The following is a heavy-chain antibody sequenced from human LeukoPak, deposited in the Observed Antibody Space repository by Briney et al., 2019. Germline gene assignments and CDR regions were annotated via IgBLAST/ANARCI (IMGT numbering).Heavy chain of an antibody. CDR2: ISHTGGT. J-gene: IGHJ4*02. CDR1: GGSISSRNW. D-gene: IGHD3-9*01. Sequence: SETLSLTCAVSGGSISSRNWWSWVRQPPGKGLEWIGEISHTGGTSYTPSLKSRVTISVDKSKNQFSLKLTSVTAADTAVYYCARHRTYYDILTGYYHRYFDYWGQGTLVTVSS. V-gene: IGHV4-4*02. CDR3: ARHRTYYDILTGYYHRYFDY.